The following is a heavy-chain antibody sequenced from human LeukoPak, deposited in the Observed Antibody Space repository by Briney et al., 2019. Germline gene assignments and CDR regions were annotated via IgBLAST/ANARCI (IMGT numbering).Heavy chain of an antibody. CDR1: GFTFSSYA. V-gene: IGHV3-23*01. D-gene: IGHD3-22*01. CDR2: ISGSGGST. J-gene: IGHJ5*02. Sequence: GGSLRLSCAASGFTFSSYAMSWVRQAPGKGLEWVSAISGSGGSTYYADSVKGRFTISRDNSKNTLYLQMNSLRAEDTAVYYCAKDRPTVVSRGNWFDPWGQGTLVTVSS. CDR3: AKDRPTVVSRGNWFDP.